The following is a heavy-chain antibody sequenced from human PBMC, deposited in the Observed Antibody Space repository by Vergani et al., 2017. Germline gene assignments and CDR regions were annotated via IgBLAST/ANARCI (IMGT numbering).Heavy chain of an antibody. CDR1: GDSISSDNLY. CDR2: FYSSGIY. V-gene: IGHV4-61*02. J-gene: IGHJ6*02. D-gene: IGHD2/OR15-2a*01. CDR3: ARDGDVLSLDI. Sequence: QVQLQESGPGLLKPSQTLSLTCTVSGDSISSDNLYWHWLRQPAGKGLEWIGRFYSSGIYNYNPSLKSRVSMSLDTSKNQFSLRLTSVTAADTAVYFCARDGDVLSLDIWGQGTTVTVSS.